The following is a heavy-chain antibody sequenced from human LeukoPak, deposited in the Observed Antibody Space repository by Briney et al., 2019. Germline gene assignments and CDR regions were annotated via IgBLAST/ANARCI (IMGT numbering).Heavy chain of an antibody. Sequence: SETLSLTCTVSGGSICGYYWGWIRQPPGKGLEWIGYIYYSRSTNYNPSLKSRVTISVDTSKNQFSLKLSSVTAADTAVYYCARGDSSTWVYWGQGTLVTVSS. J-gene: IGHJ4*02. V-gene: IGHV4-59*01. CDR2: IYYSRST. CDR3: ARGDSSTWVY. D-gene: IGHD6-6*01. CDR1: GGSICGYY.